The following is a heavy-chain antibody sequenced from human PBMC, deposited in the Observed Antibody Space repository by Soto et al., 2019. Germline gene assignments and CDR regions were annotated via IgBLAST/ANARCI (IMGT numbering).Heavy chain of an antibody. Sequence: EVHLVESGGGLVQPGGSLKLSCAASGFTFSGSTMHWVRQASGKGLEWIGRIRSKTNSYATAYAASVKGRFTISRDDSKNTAYLQMSSLKTEDTAVYYCSARGSDRFVEYWGQGTLVTVSS. CDR2: IRSKTNSYAT. D-gene: IGHD2-15*01. J-gene: IGHJ4*02. V-gene: IGHV3-73*02. CDR3: SARGSDRFVEY. CDR1: GFTFSGST.